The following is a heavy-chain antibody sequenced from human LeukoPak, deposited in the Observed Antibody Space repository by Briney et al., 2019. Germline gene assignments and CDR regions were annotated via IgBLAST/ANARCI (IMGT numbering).Heavy chain of an antibody. CDR3: TSWHSSSWENWFDP. J-gene: IGHJ5*02. Sequence: GGSLRLSCTASGFTIGDYAMGWVRQAPGKGLEGVGFIRSKAYGGTTEYAATVKGRFTLSRDDSKSIAYLQMNSLKTEDTAVYYCTSWHSSSWENWFDPWGQGTLVTVSS. D-gene: IGHD6-13*01. V-gene: IGHV3-49*04. CDR1: GFTIGDYA. CDR2: IRSKAYGGTT.